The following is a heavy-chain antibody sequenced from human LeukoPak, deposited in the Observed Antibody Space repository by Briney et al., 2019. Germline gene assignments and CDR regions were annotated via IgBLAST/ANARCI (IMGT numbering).Heavy chain of an antibody. CDR2: IYHSGST. V-gene: IGHV4-38-2*02. CDR1: GYSINSGYY. Sequence: SETLSLTCTVSGYSINSGYYWGWIRQPPGKGLEWIGSIYHSGSTYYNPSLKSRVTISVDKPKNQFSLKLRSVTAADTAVYYCAKKDYYYMDVWGKGTTVTISS. J-gene: IGHJ6*03. CDR3: AKKDYYYMDV.